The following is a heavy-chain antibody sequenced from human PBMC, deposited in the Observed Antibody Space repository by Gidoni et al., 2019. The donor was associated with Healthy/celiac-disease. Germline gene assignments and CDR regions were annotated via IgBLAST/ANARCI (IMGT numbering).Heavy chain of an antibody. CDR1: GYPFTGYY. J-gene: IGHJ6*02. CDR2: INPNSGGT. Sequence: QVQLVQSGAEVKKPGASVKVSCKASGYPFTGYYMHWVRQAPGQRLEWLGWINPNSGGTNYAQKFQGRVTMTRDTSISTAYMELSRLRSDDTAVYYCARDLHCSSTSCYSNYYYYGMDVWGQGTTVTVSS. CDR3: ARDLHCSSTSCYSNYYYYGMDV. V-gene: IGHV1-2*02. D-gene: IGHD2-2*01.